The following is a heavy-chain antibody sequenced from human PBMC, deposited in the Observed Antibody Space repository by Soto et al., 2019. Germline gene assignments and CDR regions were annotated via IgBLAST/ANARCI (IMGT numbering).Heavy chain of an antibody. CDR3: ATEELCGADCYFFKH. CDR2: ISGSNNNI. V-gene: IGHV3-48*03. J-gene: IGHJ4*02. D-gene: IGHD2-21*02. Sequence: XESLRLSCAVSGFNLGNYEMSWVRQVPGKGLEWISKISGSNNNIYYADSVQGRFTISRDNANNVLFLQMDSLRAEDTATYHCATEELCGADCYFFKHWGQGTLVTVSS. CDR1: GFNLGNYE.